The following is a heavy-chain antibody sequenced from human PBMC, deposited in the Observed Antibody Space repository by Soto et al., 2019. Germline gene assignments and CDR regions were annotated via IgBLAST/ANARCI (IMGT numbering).Heavy chain of an antibody. CDR3: ARDTFSGDSSGPHY. Sequence: PGESLKISCKGSGYSFSRYCIAWVRQTPGKGLEWMGLIYPGDSDTRYSPSFQGQVTISADKSITTAYLQWSSLKASDTAIYYCARDTFSGDSSGPHYWGQGTLITLSS. V-gene: IGHV5-51*01. CDR2: IYPGDSDT. J-gene: IGHJ4*02. CDR1: GYSFSRYC. D-gene: IGHD3-22*01.